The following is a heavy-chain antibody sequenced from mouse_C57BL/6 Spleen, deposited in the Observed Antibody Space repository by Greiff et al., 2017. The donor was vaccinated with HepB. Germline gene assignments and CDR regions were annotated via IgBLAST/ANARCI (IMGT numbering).Heavy chain of an antibody. V-gene: IGHV1-47*01. Sequence: VKLLESGADLVKPGGSLKMSCKASGYTFTTYPIAWMQQNHGKSLEWIGNFHPYNDDTKYNEKFKGQATLPVENSSSTVYLELSRLTSDDSAVYYCARNWKGYINCWSQGNTLTVSS. CDR2: FHPYNDDT. D-gene: IGHD4-1*01. CDR3: ARNWKGYINC. J-gene: IGHJ2*01. CDR1: GYTFTTYP.